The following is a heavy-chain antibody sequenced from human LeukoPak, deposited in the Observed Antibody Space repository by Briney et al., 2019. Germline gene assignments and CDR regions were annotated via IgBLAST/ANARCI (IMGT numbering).Heavy chain of an antibody. J-gene: IGHJ4*02. Sequence: GGSLRLSCAASGFAFSSYWMHWVRQVPGKGLVWVSRINPGGSSTAYADSVKGRFTISRDNAKNTLYLQMYSLRAEDTAVYYCARSNQADDYWGQGTLVTVSS. D-gene: IGHD4-11*01. V-gene: IGHV3-74*01. CDR2: INPGGSST. CDR1: GFAFSSYW. CDR3: ARSNQADDY.